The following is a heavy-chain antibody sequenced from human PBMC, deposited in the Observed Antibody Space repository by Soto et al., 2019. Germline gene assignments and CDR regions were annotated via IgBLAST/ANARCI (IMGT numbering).Heavy chain of an antibody. CDR3: AKDLPDYCSSTSCPHTAFDY. D-gene: IGHD2-2*01. Sequence: PVGSLRLSCAASGFTFSSYAMSWVRQAQGKGLEWVSAIRGSGGSTYYADSVKGRFTISRDNSKNTLYLQMNSLRAEDTAVYYCAKDLPDYCSSTSCPHTAFDYWGQGTLVTVSS. J-gene: IGHJ4*02. CDR1: GFTFSSYA. V-gene: IGHV3-23*01. CDR2: IRGSGGST.